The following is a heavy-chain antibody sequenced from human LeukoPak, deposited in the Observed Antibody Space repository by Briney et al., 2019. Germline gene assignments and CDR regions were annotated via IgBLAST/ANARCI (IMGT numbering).Heavy chain of an antibody. CDR1: GFTFSGYW. CDR2: IKSDGSST. Sequence: GGSLRLSCAASGFTFSGYWMHWVRQAPGKGLVWVSRIKSDGSSTTYADSVKGRFTISRDNAKNTLYLEMNSLRAEDTAVYYCARTFAAAHIDCWGQGTLVTVSS. CDR3: ARTFAAAHIDC. D-gene: IGHD2-15*01. J-gene: IGHJ4*02. V-gene: IGHV3-74*01.